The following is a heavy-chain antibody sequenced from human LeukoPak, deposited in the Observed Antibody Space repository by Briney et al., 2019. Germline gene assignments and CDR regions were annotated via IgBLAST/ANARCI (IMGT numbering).Heavy chain of an antibody. CDR3: ARTPPNCSSTSCYDLGAFDI. D-gene: IGHD2-2*01. CDR2: INPSGGST. V-gene: IGHV1-46*01. CDR1: GYTFTSYY. Sequence: ASVKVSCKASGYTFTSYYMHWVRQAPGQGLEWMGIINPSGGSTNYAQKFQGRVTMTRDMSTSTVYMELSSLRSEDTAVYHCARTPPNCSSTSCYDLGAFDIWGQGTMVTVSS. J-gene: IGHJ3*02.